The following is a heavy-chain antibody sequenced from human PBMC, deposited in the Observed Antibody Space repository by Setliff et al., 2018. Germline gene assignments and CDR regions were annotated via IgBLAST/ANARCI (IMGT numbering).Heavy chain of an antibody. Sequence: SETLSLTCTVSGGSISPYFWSWIRQPPGKGLEWIGYIYHNGNTNFNPSLKSRVTMSVDTSKNQFALNLRSVTAADTAVYYCARGGYNGYAVFDDWGQGALVTVSS. J-gene: IGHJ4*02. CDR1: GGSISPYF. CDR2: IYHNGNT. D-gene: IGHD5-12*01. V-gene: IGHV4-59*01. CDR3: ARGGYNGYAVFDD.